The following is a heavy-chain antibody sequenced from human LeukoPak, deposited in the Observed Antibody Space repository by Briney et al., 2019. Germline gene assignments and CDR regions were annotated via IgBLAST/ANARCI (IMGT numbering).Heavy chain of an antibody. Sequence: PGGSLRLSCAASGFTFSSYWMNWARQAPGKGLEWVSAISGSGGSTYYADSVKGRFTISRDNSKNTLYLQMNSLRAEDTAVYYCAKERPRSSSPGNYYFDYWGQGTLVTVSS. J-gene: IGHJ4*02. D-gene: IGHD6-13*01. CDR1: GFTFSSYW. CDR3: AKERPRSSSPGNYYFDY. V-gene: IGHV3-23*01. CDR2: ISGSGGST.